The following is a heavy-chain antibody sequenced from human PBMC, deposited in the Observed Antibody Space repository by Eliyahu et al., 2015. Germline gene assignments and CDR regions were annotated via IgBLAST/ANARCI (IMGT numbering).Heavy chain of an antibody. D-gene: IGHD1-26*01. CDR2: ISSSSSYM. Sequence: EVQLVESGGGLVXPGGSLRLSCAAXGFTFXSXTMNWVRQAPGKGLEWVSSISSSSSYMYHADSVKGRFTISRDNAKNSLYLQMNSLRTEDTAVYYCARVYGSWGQGTLVTVSS. V-gene: IGHV3-21*01. CDR1: GFTFXSXT. J-gene: IGHJ4*02. CDR3: ARVYGS.